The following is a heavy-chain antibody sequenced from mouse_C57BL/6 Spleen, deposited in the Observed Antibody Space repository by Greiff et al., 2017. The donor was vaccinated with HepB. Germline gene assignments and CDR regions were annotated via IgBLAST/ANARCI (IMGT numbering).Heavy chain of an antibody. CDR1: GFSFNTYA. D-gene: IGHD2-4*01. V-gene: IGHV10-1*01. Sequence: DVKLVESGGGLVQPKGSLKLSCAASGFSFNTYAMNWVRQAPGKGLEWVARIRSKSNNYATYYADSVKDRFTISRDDSESMLYLQMNNLKTEDTAMYYCVRHKYYDYDGGYYFDYWGQGTTLTVSS. J-gene: IGHJ2*01. CDR2: IRSKSNNYAT. CDR3: VRHKYYDYDGGYYFDY.